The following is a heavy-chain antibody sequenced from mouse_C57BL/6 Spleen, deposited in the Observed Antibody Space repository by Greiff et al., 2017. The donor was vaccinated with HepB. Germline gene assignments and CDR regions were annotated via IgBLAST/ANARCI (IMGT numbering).Heavy chain of an antibody. J-gene: IGHJ4*01. Sequence: EVMLVESGGGLVKPGGSLKLSCAASGFTFSDYGMHWVRQAPEKGLEWVAYISSGSSTIYYADTVKGRFTISRDNAKNTLFLQMTSLRSEDTAMYYCAIYYYGSSYDYYAMDYWGQGTSVTVSS. D-gene: IGHD1-1*01. V-gene: IGHV5-17*01. CDR3: AIYYYGSSYDYYAMDY. CDR1: GFTFSDYG. CDR2: ISSGSSTI.